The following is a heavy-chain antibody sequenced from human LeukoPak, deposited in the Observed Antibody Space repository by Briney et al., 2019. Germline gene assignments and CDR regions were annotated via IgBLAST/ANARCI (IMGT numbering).Heavy chain of an antibody. D-gene: IGHD4-23*01. CDR2: ISADNGDT. CDR3: ARDLSRRDRRDSNSFFFYDYFMDV. J-gene: IGHJ6*03. CDR1: GYTFNSFG. V-gene: IGHV1-18*01. Sequence: ASVKVSCKASGYTFNSFGISWVRQAPGQGLEWVGWISADNGDTSNAQKVQGRMTMTTDTSTTTAFMELRSLRLDDTAVYYCARDLSRRDRRDSNSFFFYDYFMDVWGKGTTVTVSS.